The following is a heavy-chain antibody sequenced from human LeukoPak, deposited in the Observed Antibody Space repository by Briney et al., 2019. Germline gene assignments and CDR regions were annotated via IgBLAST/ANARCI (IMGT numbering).Heavy chain of an antibody. CDR3: ARDRSSVYSGYDWPPPRWGPPYYFDY. J-gene: IGHJ4*02. D-gene: IGHD5-12*01. CDR2: ISSSSGYI. CDR1: GFTFSSYS. V-gene: IGHV3-21*01. Sequence: GGSLRLSCAASGFTFSSYSMSWVRQAPGKGLEWVSSISSSSGYIYYADSVKGRFTISRDNAKNSLYLQMNSLRAEDTAVYYCARDRSSVYSGYDWPPPRWGPPYYFDYWGQGTLVTVSS.